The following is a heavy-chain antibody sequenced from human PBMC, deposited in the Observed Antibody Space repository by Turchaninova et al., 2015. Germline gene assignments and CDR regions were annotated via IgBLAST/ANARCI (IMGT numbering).Heavy chain of an antibody. CDR2: INHSAST. V-gene: IGHV4-34*01. CDR1: GGSFSGYY. D-gene: IGHD3-22*01. Sequence: QVQLQQWGAGLLKPSETLSLTCAVYGGSFSGYYWSWIRQPPGKGLEWIGEINHSASTNDHPSLKSRVTISVDKSKNQFSLKLSSVTAADTAVYYCARVGYDSSGSPFDYWGQGTLVTVSS. CDR3: ARVGYDSSGSPFDY. J-gene: IGHJ4*02.